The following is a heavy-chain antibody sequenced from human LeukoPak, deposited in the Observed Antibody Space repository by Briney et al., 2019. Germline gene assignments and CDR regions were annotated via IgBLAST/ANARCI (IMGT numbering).Heavy chain of an antibody. CDR2: INPDRSST. D-gene: IGHD3-16*01. CDR1: GFTFSSYW. J-gene: IGHJ4*02. V-gene: IGHV3-74*01. Sequence: GGSLRLSCAASGFTFSSYWMHWVRHAPGKGLVWVSHINPDRSSTTYADSVKRRLTISREYAKKTLCLQRNRLRAEDTAVYYGASSLGPDYWGLGTLVSVSS. CDR3: ASSLGPDY.